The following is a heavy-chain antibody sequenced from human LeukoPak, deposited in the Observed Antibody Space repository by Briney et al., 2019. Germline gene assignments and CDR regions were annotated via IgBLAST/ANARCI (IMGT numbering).Heavy chain of an antibody. CDR2: VYYSGTT. CDR3: ARGYHDFWSGYYYNSYFDY. CDR1: GDSISSSTYY. J-gene: IGHJ4*02. V-gene: IGHV4-39*01. Sequence: SETLSLTCSVSGDSISSSTYYWAWIRQPPGKGPEWIGSVYYSGTTYHNPSLMSRVTTSVDTSKNQFSLRLSSVTAADTAVYYCARGYHDFWSGYYYNSYFDYWGQGALVTVSS. D-gene: IGHD3-3*01.